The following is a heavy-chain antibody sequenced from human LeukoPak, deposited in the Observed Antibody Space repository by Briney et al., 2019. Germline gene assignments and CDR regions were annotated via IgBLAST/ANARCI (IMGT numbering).Heavy chain of an antibody. J-gene: IGHJ3*02. D-gene: IGHD1-26*01. Sequence: ASVKVSCEASGGTFSSYAISWVRQAPGQGLEWMGGIIPIFGTANYAQKFQGRVTITADESTSTAYMELSSLRSEDTAVYYCARDRLSGSYVLGAFDMWGQGTMVTVSS. V-gene: IGHV1-69*13. CDR2: IIPIFGTA. CDR1: GGTFSSYA. CDR3: ARDRLSGSYVLGAFDM.